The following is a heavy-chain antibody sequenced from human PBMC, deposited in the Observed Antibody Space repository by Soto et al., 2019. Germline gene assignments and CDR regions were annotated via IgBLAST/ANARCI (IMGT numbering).Heavy chain of an antibody. CDR3: ARTPSGSGWFDP. CDR2: IYYSGST. D-gene: IGHD3-22*01. CDR1: GGSISSVGYY. J-gene: IGHJ5*02. Sequence: QVQLQESGPGLVKPSQTLSLTCTVSGGSISSVGYYWSWSRQHPGKGLEWIGYIYYSGSTYYNPSLKSRVTISVDTSKNQFSLKLSSVTSADTAVYYCARTPSGSGWFDPWGQGTLVTVSS. V-gene: IGHV4-31*03.